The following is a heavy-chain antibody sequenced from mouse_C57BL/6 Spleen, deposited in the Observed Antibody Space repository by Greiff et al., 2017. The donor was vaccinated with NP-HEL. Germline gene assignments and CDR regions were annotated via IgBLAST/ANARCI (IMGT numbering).Heavy chain of an antibody. Sequence: VQLQQPGAELVKPGASVKLSCKASGYTFTSYWMHWVKQRPGQGLEWIGMIHPNSGSTNYNEKFKSKATLTVDISSSTAYMQLSSLTSEDSAVYYCAREENYYGSSYPWFAYWGQGTLVTVSA. CDR1: GYTFTSYW. CDR2: IHPNSGST. D-gene: IGHD1-1*01. J-gene: IGHJ3*01. V-gene: IGHV1-64*01. CDR3: AREENYYGSSYPWFAY.